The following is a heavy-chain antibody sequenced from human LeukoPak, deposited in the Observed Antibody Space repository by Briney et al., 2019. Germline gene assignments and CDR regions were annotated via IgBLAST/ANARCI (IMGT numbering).Heavy chain of an antibody. CDR3: ARSTWYRDWFDP. V-gene: IGHV1-2*02. CDR1: GYTFTGYY. CDR2: INPNSSGT. J-gene: IGHJ5*02. D-gene: IGHD2-15*01. Sequence: ASVKVSCKASGYTFTGYYMHWVRQAPGQGLEWMGWINPNSSGTNYAQKFQGRVTMTRDTSISTAYMELSRLRSDDTAVYYCARSTWYRDWFDPWGQGTLVTVSS.